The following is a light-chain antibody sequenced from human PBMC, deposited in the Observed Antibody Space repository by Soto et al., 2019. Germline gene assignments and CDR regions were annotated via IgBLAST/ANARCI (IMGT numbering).Light chain of an antibody. CDR1: QKVASY. CDR3: QQSFSAPLT. CDR2: AAS. J-gene: IGKJ4*01. Sequence: INMVRSPSSVSASVGGRVTIPCRASQKVASYLNWYQQKPGEAPKSLIYAASKLRSGVPSRFSATGTETDFTLIITDLQPADFATYYCQQSFSAPLTLGEGTKVDIK. V-gene: IGKV1-39*01.